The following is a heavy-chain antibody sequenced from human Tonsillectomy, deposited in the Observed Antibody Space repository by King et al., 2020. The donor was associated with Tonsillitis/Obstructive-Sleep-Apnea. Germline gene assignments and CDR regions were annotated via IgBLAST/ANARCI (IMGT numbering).Heavy chain of an antibody. J-gene: IGHJ6*03. CDR1: GYSFTSYW. CDR3: ARGAHYYYYYMDV. V-gene: IGHV5-51*01. CDR2: IYPGDSDT. Sequence: EVQLVESGAEVKKPGESLKISCTGSGYSFTSYWIGWVRQMPGKGLEWMGIIYPGDSDTRYSPSFQGQVTISADKSISTAYLQWSNLKASDTAMYYCARGAHYYYYYMDVWGKGTTVTVSS.